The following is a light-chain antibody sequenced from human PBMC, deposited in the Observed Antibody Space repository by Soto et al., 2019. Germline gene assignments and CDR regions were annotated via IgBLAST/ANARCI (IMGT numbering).Light chain of an antibody. CDR1: QVIGSRY. V-gene: IGKV3-20*01. J-gene: IGKJ2*01. CDR3: QQFGSSIPHT. CDR2: GAS. Sequence: EIVMTQSPGTLSLSPGEIATISCRASQVIGSRYLAWYHQKSGQAPRLLIYGASSRATGIPDRFSGSGSGTDFTLASSRLEPEDFGVYYCQQFGSSIPHTCGQGTKLEIK.